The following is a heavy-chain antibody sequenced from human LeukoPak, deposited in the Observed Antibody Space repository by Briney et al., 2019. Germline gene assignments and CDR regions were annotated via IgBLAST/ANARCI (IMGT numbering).Heavy chain of an antibody. CDR1: GFTFGDYF. Sequence: GGSLRLSCTASGFTFGDYFMTWVRQAPGKGLEWVGFIRSKAYGGTTGYAASAKSRFTISRDDSKSIAYLQMNSLKTEDTAVYYCATHDYGDYVAGRIYYYYGMDVWGQGTTVTVSS. CDR2: IRSKAYGGTT. V-gene: IGHV3-49*04. D-gene: IGHD4-17*01. CDR3: ATHDYGDYVAGRIYYYYGMDV. J-gene: IGHJ6*02.